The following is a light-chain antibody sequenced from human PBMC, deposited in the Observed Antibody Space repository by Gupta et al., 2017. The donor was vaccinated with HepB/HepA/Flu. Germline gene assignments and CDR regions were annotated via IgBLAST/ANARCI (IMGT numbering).Light chain of an antibody. Sequence: DIQMTQSPSTLSASVGDRVTITCRASQSVSHWLAWYQQKPGQAPRLLIQRPSKVESGVPSRFSGSGSGTEFTLTISSLQPDDFATYYCQQKNSYSATFGQGTKVEI. J-gene: IGKJ1*01. CDR3: QQKNSYSAT. CDR2: RPS. CDR1: QSVSHW. V-gene: IGKV1-5*03.